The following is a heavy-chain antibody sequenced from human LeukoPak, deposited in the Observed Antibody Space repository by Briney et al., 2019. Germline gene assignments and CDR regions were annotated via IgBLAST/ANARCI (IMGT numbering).Heavy chain of an antibody. D-gene: IGHD6-19*01. CDR2: IYPGDSDT. CDR1: GYSFTSYW. Sequence: HGESLKISCKGSGYSFTSYWSGWVRQMPGKGLEWMGIIYPGDSDTRYSPSFQGQVTISADKSISTAYLQWSSLKASDTAMYYSARGYSSGWYPGGMDVWGQGTTVTVSS. J-gene: IGHJ6*02. CDR3: ARGYSSGWYPGGMDV. V-gene: IGHV5-51*01.